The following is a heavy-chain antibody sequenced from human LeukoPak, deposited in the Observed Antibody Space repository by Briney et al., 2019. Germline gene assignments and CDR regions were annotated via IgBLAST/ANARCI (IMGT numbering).Heavy chain of an antibody. CDR3: AREKLELSFDY. V-gene: IGHV3-21*01. Sequence: GGSLRLSCAASGFTFSSYSMNWVRQAPGKGLEWVSSISSSSSYIYYADSVKGRFTISRDNAKNSLYLQMSSLRAEDTAVYYRAREKLELSFDYWGQGTLVTVSS. CDR1: GFTFSSYS. J-gene: IGHJ4*02. CDR2: ISSSSSYI. D-gene: IGHD1-7*01.